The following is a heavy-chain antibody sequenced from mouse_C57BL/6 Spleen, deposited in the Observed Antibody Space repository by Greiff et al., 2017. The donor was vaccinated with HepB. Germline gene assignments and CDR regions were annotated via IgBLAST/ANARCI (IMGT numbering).Heavy chain of an antibody. Sequence: QVQLQQPGAELVKPGASVKMSCKASGYTFTSYWITWVKQRPGQGLEWIGDIYPGSGSTNYNKKFKSKATLTVDTSSSTAYMQLSSLTSEDSAVYYCARLDYYGSSYHYFDYWGQGTTLTVSS. CDR1: GYTFTSYW. D-gene: IGHD1-1*01. J-gene: IGHJ2*01. CDR2: IYPGSGST. CDR3: ARLDYYGSSYHYFDY. V-gene: IGHV1-55*01.